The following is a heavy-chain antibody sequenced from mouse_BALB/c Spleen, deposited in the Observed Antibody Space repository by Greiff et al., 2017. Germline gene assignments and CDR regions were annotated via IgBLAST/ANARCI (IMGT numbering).Heavy chain of an antibody. Sequence: EVQLQESGPGLVKPSQSLSLTCTVTGYSITSYYAWNWIRQFPGNKLEWMGYISYSGSTSYNPSLKSRISITRDTSKNQFFLQLNSVTTEDTATYYCASYYGSSDAMDYWGQGTSVTVSS. V-gene: IGHV3-2*02. CDR1: GYSITSYYA. CDR3: ASYYGSSDAMDY. CDR2: ISYSGST. D-gene: IGHD1-1*01. J-gene: IGHJ4*01.